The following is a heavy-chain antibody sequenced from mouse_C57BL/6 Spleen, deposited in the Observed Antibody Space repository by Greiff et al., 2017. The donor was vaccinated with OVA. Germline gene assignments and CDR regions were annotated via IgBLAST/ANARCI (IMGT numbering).Heavy chain of an antibody. V-gene: IGHV1-22*01. CDR1: GYTFTDYN. J-gene: IGHJ4*01. CDR2: INPNNGGT. CDR3: ARSLRESYAMDY. Sequence: EVQRVESGPELVKPGASVKMSCKASGYTFTDYNMHWVKQSHGKSLEWIGYINPNNGGTSYNQKFKGKATLTVNKSSSTAYMELRSLTSEDSAVYYCARSLRESYAMDYWGQGTSVTVSS.